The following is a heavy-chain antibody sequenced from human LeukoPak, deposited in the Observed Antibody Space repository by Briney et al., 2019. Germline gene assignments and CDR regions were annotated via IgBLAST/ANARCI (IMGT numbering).Heavy chain of an antibody. CDR2: ISYDGSNK. CDR1: GFTFSSYG. Sequence: GRSLRLSCAASGFTFSSYGMRWVRQAPGKGLEWVAVISYDGSNKYYADSVKGRFTISRDNSKNTLYLQMNSLRAEDTAVYYWAKDKAAAGNSYGMDVWGKGTTVTVSS. V-gene: IGHV3-30*18. J-gene: IGHJ6*04. D-gene: IGHD6-13*01. CDR3: AKDKAAAGNSYGMDV.